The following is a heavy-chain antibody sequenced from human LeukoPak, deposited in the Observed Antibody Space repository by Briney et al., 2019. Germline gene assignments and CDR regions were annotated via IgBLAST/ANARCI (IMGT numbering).Heavy chain of an antibody. V-gene: IGHV4-4*07. J-gene: IGHJ4*02. CDR3: ARETTGAGTARPFDY. CDR2: IYSSGST. CDR1: GVSISNFY. D-gene: IGHD6-13*01. Sequence: SETLSLTCTVSGVSISNFYWSWIRQPAGKKLEWIGRIYSSGSTNYNPSLKSRVTMSLDTSKNQFSLKLSSVTAADTAVYFCARETTGAGTARPFDYWGQGTLVTVSS.